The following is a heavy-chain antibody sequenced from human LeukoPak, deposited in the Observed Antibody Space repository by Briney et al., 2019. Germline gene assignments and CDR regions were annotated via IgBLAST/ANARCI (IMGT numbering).Heavy chain of an antibody. CDR1: GGSISSGGYY. Sequence: SQTLSLTCTVSGGSISSGGYYWSWIRQHPGKGLEWIGYIYYSGSTYYNPSLKSRVTISVDTSKNQFSLKLSSVTAADTAVYYCPRGGAYGSGTFDYWGQGTLVTVSS. CDR2: IYYSGST. J-gene: IGHJ4*02. CDR3: PRGGAYGSGTFDY. D-gene: IGHD3-10*01. V-gene: IGHV4-31*03.